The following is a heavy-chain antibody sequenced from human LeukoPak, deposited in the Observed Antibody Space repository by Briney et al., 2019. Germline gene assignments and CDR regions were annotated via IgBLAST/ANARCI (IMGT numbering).Heavy chain of an antibody. CDR3: ARGIMATIPNDAFDI. Sequence: PGGSLRPSCAASGFTFSSYWMSWVRQAPGKGLEWVANIKQDGSEKYYVDSVKGRFTISRDNAKNSLYLQMNSLRAEDTAVYYCARGIMATIPNDAFDIWGQGTMVTVSS. CDR2: IKQDGSEK. CDR1: GFTFSSYW. J-gene: IGHJ3*02. V-gene: IGHV3-7*04. D-gene: IGHD5-24*01.